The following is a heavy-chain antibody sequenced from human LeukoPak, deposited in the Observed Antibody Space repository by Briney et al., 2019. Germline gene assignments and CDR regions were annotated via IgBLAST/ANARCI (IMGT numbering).Heavy chain of an antibody. CDR1: GGSFSGYY. CDR2: INHSGST. V-gene: IGHV4-34*01. D-gene: IGHD5-12*01. J-gene: IGHJ4*02. CDR3: ARTNLRGYSGYDSPRRLGY. Sequence: PSETLSLTCAVYGGSFSGYYWSWIRQPPGKGLEWIGEINHSGSTNYNPSLKSRVTISVDTSKNQFSLKLSSVTAADTAVYYCARTNLRGYSGYDSPRRLGYWGQGTLVTVSS.